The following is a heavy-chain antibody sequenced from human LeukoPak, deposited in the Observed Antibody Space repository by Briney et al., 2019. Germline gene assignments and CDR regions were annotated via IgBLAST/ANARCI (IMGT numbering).Heavy chain of an antibody. CDR2: ISGSGGST. CDR1: GFTFSSYA. CDR3: AKGEYYYDSSGCEYYFDY. Sequence: GGSLRLSCAASGFTFSSYAMSWVRQAPGKGLEWVSAISGSGGSTYYADSVKGRFTISGDNSKNTLYLQMNSLRAEDTAVYYCAKGEYYYDSSGCEYYFDYWGEGTLVTVSS. J-gene: IGHJ4*02. V-gene: IGHV3-23*01. D-gene: IGHD3-22*01.